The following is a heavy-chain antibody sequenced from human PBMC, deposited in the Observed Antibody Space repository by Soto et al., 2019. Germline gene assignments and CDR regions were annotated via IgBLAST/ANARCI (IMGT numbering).Heavy chain of an antibody. CDR3: ARVCYASGGNYYDY. CDR1: GFTFSNYG. Sequence: GGSLRLSCAASGFTFSNYGMHWVRQAPGKGLEYVSAITRDGGITYYADSVKGRFIISRDNSKNTLYLQMASLRAEDMAVYYCARVCYASGGNYYDYWGQGKMVTVSS. J-gene: IGHJ4*02. V-gene: IGHV3-64*02. D-gene: IGHD2-2*01. CDR2: ITRDGGIT.